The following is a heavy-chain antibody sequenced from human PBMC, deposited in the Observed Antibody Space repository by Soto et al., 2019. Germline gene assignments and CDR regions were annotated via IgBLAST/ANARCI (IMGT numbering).Heavy chain of an antibody. J-gene: IGHJ6*02. Sequence: QVQLQESGPGLVKPSQTLSLTCTVSGGPISPYYWSWIRQPAGQGLEWIGRIYYTGSTNYNPPLRSRVSMSLDTARNQISLKVKSVTAADTAVYYCAREGGYFDSSGSGVYHYYGVDVWGRGTTVTVSS. CDR1: GGPISPYY. CDR3: AREGGYFDSSGSGVYHYYGVDV. V-gene: IGHV4-4*07. CDR2: IYYTGST. D-gene: IGHD3-22*01.